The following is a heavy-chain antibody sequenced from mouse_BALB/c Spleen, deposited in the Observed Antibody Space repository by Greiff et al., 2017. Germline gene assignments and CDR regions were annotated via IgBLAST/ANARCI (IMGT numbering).Heavy chain of an antibody. V-gene: IGHV2-2*02. CDR1: GFSLTSYG. CDR2: IWSGGST. D-gene: IGHD2-14*01. J-gene: IGHJ1*01. CDR3: ARNFRYYRYDYFDV. Sequence: QVQLKQSGPGLVQPSQSLSITCTVSGFSLTSYGVHWVRQSPGKGLEWLGVIWSGGSTDYNAAFISRLSISKDNSKSQVFFKMNSLQANDTAIYYCARNFRYYRYDYFDVWGAGTTVTVSS.